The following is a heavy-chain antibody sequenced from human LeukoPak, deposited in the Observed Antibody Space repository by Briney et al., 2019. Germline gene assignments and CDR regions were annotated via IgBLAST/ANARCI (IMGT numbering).Heavy chain of an antibody. CDR3: AGHHPRNTVDF. J-gene: IGHJ4*02. Sequence: ASETLSLTCTVSGGSISSYYWSWIRQPPGKGLEWIAYISDIGSINYNPSLKSRGTISLDTSKNQFSLKLSSVTAADTAVYYCAGHHPRNTVDFWGQGTLVTVSS. D-gene: IGHD2-8*02. CDR1: GGSISSYY. V-gene: IGHV4-59*08. CDR2: ISDIGSI.